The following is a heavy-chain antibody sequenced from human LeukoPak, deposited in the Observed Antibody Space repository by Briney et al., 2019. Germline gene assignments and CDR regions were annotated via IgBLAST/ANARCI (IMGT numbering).Heavy chain of an antibody. Sequence: SETLSLTCAVSGGSISSGGYSWSWIRQPPGKGLEWIGYIYHSGSTYYNPSLKSRVTISVDRSKNQFSLKLSSVTATDTAVYYCARSPPGGDFDYWGQGTLVTVSS. CDR3: ARSPPGGDFDY. J-gene: IGHJ4*02. CDR1: GGSISSGGYS. D-gene: IGHD1-14*01. V-gene: IGHV4-30-2*01. CDR2: IYHSGST.